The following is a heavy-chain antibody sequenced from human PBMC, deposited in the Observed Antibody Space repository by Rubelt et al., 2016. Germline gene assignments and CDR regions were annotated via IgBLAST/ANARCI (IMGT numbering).Heavy chain of an antibody. CDR3: ARVSGWYRAPGQDFGY. CDR2: INHSGST. J-gene: IGHJ4*02. V-gene: IGHV4-34*01. D-gene: IGHD6-19*01. Sequence: QVQLQQWGAGLLKPSETLSLTCAVYGGSFSGYYWSWIRQPPGKGLEWLGEINHSGSTNYNPSLKSRVTHSGDTSKNQFSLKLSSGTAADTAVYYCARVSGWYRAPGQDFGYWGQGTLVPVSS. CDR1: GGSFSGYY.